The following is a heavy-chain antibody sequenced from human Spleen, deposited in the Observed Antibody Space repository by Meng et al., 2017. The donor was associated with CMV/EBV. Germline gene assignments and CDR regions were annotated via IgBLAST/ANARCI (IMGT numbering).Heavy chain of an antibody. CDR3: AKDGLFCSSTSCYYYYYYGMDV. CDR2: IGTAGDT. CDR1: GFTFSTYD. D-gene: IGHD2-2*01. Sequence: GESLKISCAASGFTFSTYDMHWVRQVTGKGLDWVSPIGTAGDTYDPGSVKGRFTISRDNSKNTLYLQMNSLRAEDTAVYYCAKDGLFCSSTSCYYYYYYGMDVWGQGTTVTVSS. J-gene: IGHJ6*02. V-gene: IGHV3-13*01.